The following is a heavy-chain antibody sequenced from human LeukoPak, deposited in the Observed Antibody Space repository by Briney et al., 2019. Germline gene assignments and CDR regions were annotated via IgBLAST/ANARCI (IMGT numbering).Heavy chain of an antibody. V-gene: IGHV1-24*01. CDR2: FDPEDGET. Sequence: GASVKVSCKVSGYTLTELSMHWVRQAPGKGLEWMGGFDPEDGETIYAQKFQGRVTMTEDTSTDTAYMELSSLRSEDTAVYYCARQGGYSNAIGMGYWGQGTLVIVSS. CDR1: GYTLTELS. CDR3: ARQGGYSNAIGMGY. D-gene: IGHD5-12*01. J-gene: IGHJ4*02.